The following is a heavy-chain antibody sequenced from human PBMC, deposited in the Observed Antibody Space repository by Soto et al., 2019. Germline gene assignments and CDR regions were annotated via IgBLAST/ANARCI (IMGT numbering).Heavy chain of an antibody. CDR1: GFTFSSSG. CDR2: ISYDGSNK. Sequence: QVQLVESGGGVVQPGRSLRLSCAASGFTFSSSGMHWVRQAPGKGLEWVAVISYDGSNKFYADSVKGRFTISRDNFRNTLYPQMNSLRAEDTAVYYCAKEFHSWNYFDYWGQGTLVTVSS. V-gene: IGHV3-30*18. D-gene: IGHD1-20*01. J-gene: IGHJ4*02. CDR3: AKEFHSWNYFDY.